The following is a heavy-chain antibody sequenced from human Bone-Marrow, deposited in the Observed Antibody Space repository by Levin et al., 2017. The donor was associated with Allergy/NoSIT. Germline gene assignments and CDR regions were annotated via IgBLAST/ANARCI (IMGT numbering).Heavy chain of an antibody. D-gene: IGHD1-14*01. J-gene: IGHJ4*02. CDR2: MKEDGSET. Sequence: RTGGSLRLSCAASGITFSNYWVTWVRQTPGRGLEWLANMKEDGSETNYVDSVRGRFTISRDNAKNSLSLQMNTLRAEDTAIYYCAIRNLWYWGQGTLVTVSS. CDR1: GITFSNYW. CDR3: AIRNLWY. V-gene: IGHV3-7*02.